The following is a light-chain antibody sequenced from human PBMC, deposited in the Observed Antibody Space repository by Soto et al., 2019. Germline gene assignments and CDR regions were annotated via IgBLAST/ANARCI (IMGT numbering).Light chain of an antibody. CDR1: RSDVGSYNS. CDR3: FSYAGNSIWL. CDR2: EVT. V-gene: IGLV2-23*02. Sequence: QSVLTQPASVSGSPGQSITISCTGTRSDVGSYNSIAWYQQHPDKAPRVVIFEVTKRPSGISDRVSGSKSGYTASLTISGLQAEDEADYFCFSYAGNSIWLFGGGTKVTVL. J-gene: IGLJ2*01.